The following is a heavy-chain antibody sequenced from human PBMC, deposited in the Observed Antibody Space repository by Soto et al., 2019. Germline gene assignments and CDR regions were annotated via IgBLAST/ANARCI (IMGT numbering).Heavy chain of an antibody. Sequence: SETLSLTCTVSGGSISSYYWSWIRQPAGKGMEWIGRIHTTDGTNYNPSLKSRVTMSIDTSNNQFSLKLSSLTAADTAVYYCARALSSAAGLYFDFWGQGTLVTVSS. D-gene: IGHD6-13*01. CDR1: GGSISSYY. J-gene: IGHJ4*02. CDR2: IHTTDGT. V-gene: IGHV4-4*07. CDR3: ARALSSAAGLYFDF.